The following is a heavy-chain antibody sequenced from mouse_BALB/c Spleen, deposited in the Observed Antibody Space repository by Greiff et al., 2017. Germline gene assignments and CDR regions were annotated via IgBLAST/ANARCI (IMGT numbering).Heavy chain of an antibody. J-gene: IGHJ2*01. CDR3: TAAPLYGYDECGLDY. Sequence: VQLKQSGTVLARPGASVKLSCKASGYTFTSYWMHWVKQRPGQGLEWIGAIYPGNSDTSYNQKFKGKATLTAVTSTSTAYMELSSLTNEDSAVYYCTAAPLYGYDECGLDYWGQGTTLTVSS. V-gene: IGHV1-5*01. CDR1: GYTFTSYW. D-gene: IGHD2-14*01. CDR2: IYPGNSDT.